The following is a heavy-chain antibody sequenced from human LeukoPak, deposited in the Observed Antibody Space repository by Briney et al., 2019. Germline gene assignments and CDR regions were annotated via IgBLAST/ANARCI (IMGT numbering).Heavy chain of an antibody. Sequence: ASVKVSCKASGYTFTSYGISWVRQAPGQGLEWMGWISAYNGNTNYAQKLQGRVTMTTDTSTSTAYMELRSLRSDDTAVYYCAREGGSDTATWAYYYYYMDVWGKGTTVTVSS. V-gene: IGHV1-18*01. CDR2: ISAYNGNT. CDR1: GYTFTSYG. D-gene: IGHD5-18*01. J-gene: IGHJ6*03. CDR3: AREGGSDTATWAYYYYYMDV.